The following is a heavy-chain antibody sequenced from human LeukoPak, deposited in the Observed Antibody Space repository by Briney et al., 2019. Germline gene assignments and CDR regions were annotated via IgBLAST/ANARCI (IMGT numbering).Heavy chain of an antibody. V-gene: IGHV3-9*03. CDR3: ARDVWPYTYYYDTHPLGGGFDY. CDR2: ISWNSGTV. D-gene: IGHD3-22*01. J-gene: IGHJ4*02. Sequence: GRSLRLSCAASGFTFDHYAMHRVRQAPGKGLEWVSSISWNSGTVDYADSVKGRFTISRDNAKNSLYLQMNSLGTEDMAFYYCARDVWPYTYYYDTHPLGGGFDYWGQGTLVTVSS. CDR1: GFTFDHYA.